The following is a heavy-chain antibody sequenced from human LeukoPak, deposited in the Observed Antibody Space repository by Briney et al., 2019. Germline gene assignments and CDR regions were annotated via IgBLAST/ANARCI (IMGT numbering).Heavy chain of an antibody. Sequence: ASVKVSCKASGFTFTTYGLSWVRQAPGQGLEWMGWISAYNGNINYEQMLQGRVTMTTDTSTSTAYMELRSLRSDDTAIYYCARAPPHDYGDYRTFDIWGQGTMVAVSS. V-gene: IGHV1-18*01. D-gene: IGHD4-17*01. CDR2: ISAYNGNI. CDR3: ARAPPHDYGDYRTFDI. CDR1: GFTFTTYG. J-gene: IGHJ3*02.